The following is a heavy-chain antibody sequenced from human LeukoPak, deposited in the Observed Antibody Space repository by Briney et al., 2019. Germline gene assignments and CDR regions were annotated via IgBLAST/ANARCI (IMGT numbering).Heavy chain of an antibody. CDR2: IDPSDSYT. CDR3: ASLFRDDVFDI. J-gene: IGHJ3*02. Sequence: KYGESLQISCQGSGYSFTSYWISWVRQMPGKGLEWMGRIDPSDSYTNYSPSFQGHVTISADKSISTAYLQWRSLKASDTAMYYCASLFRDDVFDIWGQGTMVTVSS. CDR1: GYSFTSYW. V-gene: IGHV5-10-1*01. D-gene: IGHD3-10*01.